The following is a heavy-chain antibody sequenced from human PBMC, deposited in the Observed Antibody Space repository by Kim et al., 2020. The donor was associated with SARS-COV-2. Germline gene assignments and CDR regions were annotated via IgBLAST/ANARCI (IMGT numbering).Heavy chain of an antibody. Sequence: ASVKVSCKVSGYTLTELSMHWVRQAPGKGLEWMGGFDPEDGETIYAQKFQGRVTMTEDTSTDTAYMELSSLRSEDTAVYYCATGPPYCSGGSCYSRWFDPWGQGTRVTVSS. CDR1: GYTLTELS. D-gene: IGHD2-15*01. CDR3: ATGPPYCSGGSCYSRWFDP. CDR2: FDPEDGET. J-gene: IGHJ5*02. V-gene: IGHV1-24*01.